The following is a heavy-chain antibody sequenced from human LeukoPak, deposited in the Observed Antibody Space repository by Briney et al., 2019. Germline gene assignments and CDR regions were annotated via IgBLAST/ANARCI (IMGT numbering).Heavy chain of an antibody. CDR2: IHSSSGSI. V-gene: IGHV3-21*01. Sequence: PGGSLRLSCAASGFTLRSYSMNWVRQAPGKGLEWVSSIHSSSGSIYYADSLKGRFTISRDNAKNSLYLQMNSLRAEDTAVYYCARDLAWDAFDIWGQGTMVTVSS. J-gene: IGHJ3*02. CDR3: ARDLAWDAFDI. CDR1: GFTLRSYS.